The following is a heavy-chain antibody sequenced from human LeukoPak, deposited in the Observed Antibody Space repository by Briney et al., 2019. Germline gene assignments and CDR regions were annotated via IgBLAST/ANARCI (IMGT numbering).Heavy chain of an antibody. CDR3: AKRYYGSGNYYMDV. CDR2: ISGSGGST. J-gene: IGHJ6*03. V-gene: IGHV3-23*01. CDR1: GFTFSSYE. D-gene: IGHD3-10*01. Sequence: LSGGSLRLSCAASGFTFSSYEMNWVRQAPGKGLEWVSAISGSGGSTYYADSVKGRFTISRDNSKNTLYLQMNSLRAEDTAVYYCAKRYYGSGNYYMDVWGKGTTVTISS.